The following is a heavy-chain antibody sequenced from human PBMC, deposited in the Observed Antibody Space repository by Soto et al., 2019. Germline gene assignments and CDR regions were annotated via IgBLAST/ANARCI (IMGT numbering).Heavy chain of an antibody. Sequence: SVKVSCNASGGTFSSYAISWVRQAPGQGLEWMGGIIPIFGTANYAQKFQGRVTITADESTSTAYMELSSLRSEDTAVYYCARDRKGITGTIYYYYGMDVWGQGTTVTVS. D-gene: IGHD1-20*01. CDR2: IIPIFGTA. CDR3: ARDRKGITGTIYYYYGMDV. CDR1: GGTFSSYA. V-gene: IGHV1-69*13. J-gene: IGHJ6*02.